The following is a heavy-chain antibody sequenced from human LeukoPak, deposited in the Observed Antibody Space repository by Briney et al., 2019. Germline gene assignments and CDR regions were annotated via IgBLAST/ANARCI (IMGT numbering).Heavy chain of an antibody. Sequence: SETLSLTCAVYGGSFSGYYWSWIRQPPGKGLEWIGEINHSGSTNYNPSLKSRVTISVDTSKNQFSLKLSSVTAADTAVYYCARDDRMITFGGVIVIPFDYWGQGTLVTVSS. J-gene: IGHJ4*02. D-gene: IGHD3-16*02. CDR3: ARDDRMITFGGVIVIPFDY. V-gene: IGHV4-34*01. CDR1: GGSFSGYY. CDR2: INHSGST.